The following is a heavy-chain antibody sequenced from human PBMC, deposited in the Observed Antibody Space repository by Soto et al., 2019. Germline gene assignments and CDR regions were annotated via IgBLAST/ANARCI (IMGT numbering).Heavy chain of an antibody. D-gene: IGHD6-13*01. CDR2: ISPGNGDT. J-gene: IGHJ4*02. Sequence: QVQLVQSGAEVKKPGASVKVSCKASGYTFSSYSIHWVRQAPGQSLEWMGWISPGNGDTQYSQKFQGRVTISRDRSATTTYMELSSLRSEDTAVYYCARNVAGAAGPDFWGQGTLVTVSS. V-gene: IGHV1-3*01. CDR1: GYTFSSYS. CDR3: ARNVAGAAGPDF.